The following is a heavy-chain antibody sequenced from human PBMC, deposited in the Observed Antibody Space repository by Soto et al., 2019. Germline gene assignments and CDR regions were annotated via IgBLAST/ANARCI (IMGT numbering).Heavy chain of an antibody. CDR3: ARATRGEIAAAGTFPMYYFDY. Sequence: SVKVSCKASGGTFSSYAISWVRQAPGQGLEWMGGIIPIFGTANYAQKFQGRVTITADESTSTAYMELSSLRSEDTAVYYCARATRGEIAAAGTFPMYYFDYWGQGTLVTVSS. V-gene: IGHV1-69*13. CDR1: GGTFSSYA. CDR2: IIPIFGTA. J-gene: IGHJ4*02. D-gene: IGHD6-13*01.